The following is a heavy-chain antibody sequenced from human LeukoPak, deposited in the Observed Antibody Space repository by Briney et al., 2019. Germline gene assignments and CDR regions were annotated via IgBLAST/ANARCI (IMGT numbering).Heavy chain of an antibody. V-gene: IGHV4-34*01. CDR2: INHSGST. D-gene: IGHD6-13*01. Sequence: SETLSLTCAVYGGSFSGYYWSWIRQPPGKGLKWIGEINHSGSTNYNPSLKSRVTISVDTSKNQFSLRLSSVTAADTAVYYCARGRIAAATTYYFDYWGQGTLVTVSS. CDR3: ARGRIAAATTYYFDY. J-gene: IGHJ4*02. CDR1: GGSFSGYY.